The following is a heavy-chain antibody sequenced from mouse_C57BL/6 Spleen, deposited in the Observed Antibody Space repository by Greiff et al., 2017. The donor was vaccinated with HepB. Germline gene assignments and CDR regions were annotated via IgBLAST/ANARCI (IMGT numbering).Heavy chain of an antibody. V-gene: IGHV1-61*01. Sequence: QVQLQQPGAELVRPGSSVKLSCKASGYTFTSYWMDWVKQRPGQGLEWIGNIYPSDSETHYNQKFKDKATLTVDKSSSTAYMQLSSLTSEDSAVYYCARWGYYGSSYDYYAMDYWGQGTSVTVSS. CDR1: GYTFTSYW. D-gene: IGHD1-1*01. CDR2: IYPSDSET. CDR3: ARWGYYGSSYDYYAMDY. J-gene: IGHJ4*01.